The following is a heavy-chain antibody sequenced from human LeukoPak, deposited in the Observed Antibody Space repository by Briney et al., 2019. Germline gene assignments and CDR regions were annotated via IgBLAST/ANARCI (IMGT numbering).Heavy chain of an antibody. D-gene: IGHD4-17*01. CDR2: ISAYNGNT. CDR1: GYTFTSYG. V-gene: IGHV1-18*01. J-gene: IGHJ4*02. CDR3: ASSSLLYGDYLRFDY. Sequence: ASVKVSCKASGYTFTSYGISWVRQAPGQGLEWMGWISAYNGNTNYAQKLQGRVTMTTDTSTSTAYMELRSLRSDDTAVYYCASSSLLYGDYLRFDYWGQGTLVTVSS.